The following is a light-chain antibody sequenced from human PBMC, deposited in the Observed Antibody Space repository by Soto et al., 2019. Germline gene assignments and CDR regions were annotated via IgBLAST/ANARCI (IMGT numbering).Light chain of an antibody. CDR1: QSVSSN. CDR2: GAS. Sequence: EIVMTQSLATLSVSPGERGTLSCRASQSVSSNLAWYQQKPGQAPRLLIYGASTRATGIPARFSGSRSGTEFTLTISSLQSEDFAVYYCQQYNNWPWTFGQGTKVEIK. V-gene: IGKV3-15*01. CDR3: QQYNNWPWT. J-gene: IGKJ1*01.